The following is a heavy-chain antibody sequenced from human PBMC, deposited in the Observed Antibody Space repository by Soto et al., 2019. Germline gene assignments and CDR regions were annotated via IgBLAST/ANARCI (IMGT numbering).Heavy chain of an antibody. V-gene: IGHV1-2*04. J-gene: IGHJ4*03. D-gene: IGHD3-16*01. CDR3: ARDTGSSLGADIFDM. CDR1: GCTFIGFY. CDR2: INPNSGGT. Sequence: ASVKVSCKATGCTFIGFYIHWVRQAPGQGLEWMRWINPNSGGTNYAQKFKGWVSMTRDTSISTAYMELTSPRSDDTAVYYCARDTGSSLGADIFDMWGQGTLVTVSS.